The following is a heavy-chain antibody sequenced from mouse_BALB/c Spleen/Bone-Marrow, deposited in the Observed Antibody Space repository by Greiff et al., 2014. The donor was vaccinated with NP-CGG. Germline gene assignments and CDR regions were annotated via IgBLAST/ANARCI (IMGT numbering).Heavy chain of an antibody. CDR1: GFSLTSYG. J-gene: IGHJ4*01. D-gene: IGHD1-2*01. V-gene: IGHV2-9*02. CDR3: SRITTATGAMDY. CDR2: IWADGST. Sequence: QVQLQQSGPGLVAPSQSLSITCTVSGFSLTSYGVHWVRQPPGNGLEWLGVIWADGSTNYNSALMSRLSISKDNSKSQVFLKMNSLQTDDTAMYYCSRITTATGAMDYWGQGTSVTVSS.